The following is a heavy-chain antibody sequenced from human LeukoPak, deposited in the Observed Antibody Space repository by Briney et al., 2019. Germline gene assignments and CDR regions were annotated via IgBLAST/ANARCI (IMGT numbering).Heavy chain of an antibody. CDR3: AREDSGISDDAFDI. V-gene: IGHV4-39*07. CDR2: VYYTGST. Sequence: SETLSLTCTVSGGSINTPNYYWGWIRQTPGKGLEWIGSVYYTGSTYHNPSLKSRVTMSVDTSRNQFSLRLSSVTAAGTAMYYCAREDSGISDDAFDIWGQGTMVTISS. D-gene: IGHD1-26*01. CDR1: GGSINTPNYY. J-gene: IGHJ3*02.